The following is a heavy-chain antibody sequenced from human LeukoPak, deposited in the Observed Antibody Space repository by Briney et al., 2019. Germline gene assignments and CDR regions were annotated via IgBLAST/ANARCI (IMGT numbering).Heavy chain of an antibody. J-gene: IGHJ6*02. CDR3: AREESMVRGVIYYYYYGMDV. D-gene: IGHD3-10*01. Sequence: ASVKVSCKASGYTFTGYYMHWVRQAPGQGLEWMGWINPNSGGTNYAQKFQGRVAMTRDTSISTAYMELSRLRSDDTAVYYCAREESMVRGVIYYYYYGMDVWGQGTTVTVSS. V-gene: IGHV1-2*02. CDR2: INPNSGGT. CDR1: GYTFTGYY.